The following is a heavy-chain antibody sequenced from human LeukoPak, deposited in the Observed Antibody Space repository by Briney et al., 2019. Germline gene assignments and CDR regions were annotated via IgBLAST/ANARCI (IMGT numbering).Heavy chain of an antibody. J-gene: IGHJ5*02. D-gene: IGHD2-15*01. CDR3: ARARGCSGGSGPNWFDL. Sequence: SVKVSCKASGGTFSSYAISWVRQAAGQGLEWMGRIIPILGIANYAQKFQGRVTITADKATSTAYMELSSLRSEDTAVYYCARARGCSGGSGPNWFDLWGQGTLVTVYS. V-gene: IGHV1-69*04. CDR1: GGTFSSYA. CDR2: IIPILGIA.